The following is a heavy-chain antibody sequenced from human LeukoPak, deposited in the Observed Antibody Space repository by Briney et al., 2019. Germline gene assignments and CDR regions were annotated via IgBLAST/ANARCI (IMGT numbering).Heavy chain of an antibody. D-gene: IGHD2-15*01. Sequence: HGESLKISCKGSGYSFTSYWIGWVRQMPGKGLELMGIIYPGDSDTRYSPSFQGQVTIPADKSITTAYLQWSSLKASDTAMYYCARHRRVVAANYYYYYMDVWGKGTTVTISS. J-gene: IGHJ6*03. CDR1: GYSFTSYW. V-gene: IGHV5-51*01. CDR2: IYPGDSDT. CDR3: ARHRRVVAANYYYYYMDV.